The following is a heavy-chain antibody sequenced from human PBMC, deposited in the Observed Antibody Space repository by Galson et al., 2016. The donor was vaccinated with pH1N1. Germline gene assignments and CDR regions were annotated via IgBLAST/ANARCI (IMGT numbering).Heavy chain of an antibody. CDR2: ISSGETT. J-gene: IGHJ3*02. Sequence: SLRLSCAASGFTFSTFAMTWVRQAPGKGLEWVSSISSGETTNYADSVKGRFTISRDNAKKTLYLQMNNLRVEDTAVYYCARDRGRPRQYAFDMWGQGTVVTVSS. V-gene: IGHV3-23*01. D-gene: IGHD2-15*01. CDR1: GFTFSTFA. CDR3: ARDRGRPRQYAFDM.